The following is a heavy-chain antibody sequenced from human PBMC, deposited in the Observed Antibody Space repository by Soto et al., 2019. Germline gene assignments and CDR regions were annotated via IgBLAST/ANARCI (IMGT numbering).Heavy chain of an antibody. CDR1: GGSISNYF. D-gene: IGHD6-19*01. CDR2: IYYSGST. V-gene: IGHV4-59*01. CDR3: ARDVYSSGWYVYDS. Sequence: SETLSLTCTVSGGSISNYFWSWIRQPPGKGLEWIGYIYYSGSTNYNPSLKSRVTMSVDTSKSQFSLKLISVTAADTAVYYCARDVYSSGWYVYDSWGQGTLVTVSS. J-gene: IGHJ4*02.